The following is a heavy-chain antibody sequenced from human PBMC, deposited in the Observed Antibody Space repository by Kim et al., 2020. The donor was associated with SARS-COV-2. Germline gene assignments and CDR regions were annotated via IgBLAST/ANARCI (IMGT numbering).Heavy chain of an antibody. CDR1: GGSISSSSYY. J-gene: IGHJ5*02. Sequence: SETLSLTCTVSGGSISSSSYYWGWIRQPPGKGLEWIGSIYYSGSTYYNPSLKSRVTISVDTSKNQFSLKLSSVTAADTAVYYCARELRRCWFDPWGQGTLVTVSS. V-gene: IGHV4-39*07. CDR3: ARELRRCWFDP. D-gene: IGHD5-12*01. CDR2: IYYSGST.